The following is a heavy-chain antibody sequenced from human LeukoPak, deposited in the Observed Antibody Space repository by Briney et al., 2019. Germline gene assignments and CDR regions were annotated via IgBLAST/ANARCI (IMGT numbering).Heavy chain of an antibody. D-gene: IGHD3-10*01. CDR1: GGSFSGYY. V-gene: IGHV4-34*01. J-gene: IGHJ4*02. CDR3: ARGRVGESYFDY. Sequence: SETLSLTCAVYGGSFSGYYWSWIRQPPGRGLEWIGEINHSGSTNYNPSLKSRVTISVDTSKNQFSLKLSSVTATDTAVYYCARGRVGESYFDYWGQGTLVTVSS. CDR2: INHSGST.